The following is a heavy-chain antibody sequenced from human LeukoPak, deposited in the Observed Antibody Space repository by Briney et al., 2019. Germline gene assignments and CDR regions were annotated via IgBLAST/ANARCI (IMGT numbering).Heavy chain of an antibody. V-gene: IGHV3-23*01. CDR1: GFMFSNNS. CDR2: VSGSGGST. Sequence: PGGYLRLSCAASGFMFSNNSMSWVRQAPGKGLEWVSTVSGSGGSTYYPDSVRGRFTISRDNSKNTLYLQMNSLRAEDTAVYYCAKRAASGSYFAHWGQGTLVTVSS. J-gene: IGHJ4*02. D-gene: IGHD3-10*01. CDR3: AKRAASGSYFAH.